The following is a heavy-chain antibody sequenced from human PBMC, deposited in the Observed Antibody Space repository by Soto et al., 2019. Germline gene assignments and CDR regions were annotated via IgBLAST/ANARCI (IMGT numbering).Heavy chain of an antibody. J-gene: IGHJ3*02. V-gene: IGHV5-51*01. Sequence: GESLKISCKGSGYSFTSYWIGWVRQMPGKGLEWMGIIYPGDSDTRYSPSFQGQVTISADKSISTAYLQWSSLKASDTAMYYCATPVVPAATIWHAFDIWGQGTMVTVSS. CDR3: ATPVVPAATIWHAFDI. D-gene: IGHD2-2*01. CDR1: GYSFTSYW. CDR2: IYPGDSDT.